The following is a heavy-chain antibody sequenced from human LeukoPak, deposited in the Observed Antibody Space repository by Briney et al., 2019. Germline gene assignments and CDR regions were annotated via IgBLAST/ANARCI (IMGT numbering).Heavy chain of an antibody. CDR3: ARAPSDIAAALDGVDP. V-gene: IGHV4-39*07. D-gene: IGHD6-13*01. CDR2: INHSGST. J-gene: IGHJ5*02. CDR1: GGSISSGGCY. Sequence: PSETLSLTCTVSGGSISSGGCYWSWIRQPPGKGLEWIGEINHSGSTNYNPSLKSRVTISVDTSKNQFSLKLSSVTAADTAVYYCARAPSDIAAALDGVDPWGQGTLVTVSS.